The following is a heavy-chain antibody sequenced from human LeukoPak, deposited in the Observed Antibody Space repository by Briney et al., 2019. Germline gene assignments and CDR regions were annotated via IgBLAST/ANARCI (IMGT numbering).Heavy chain of an antibody. V-gene: IGHV3-53*01. CDR3: ARGLFLSGYLDAFDI. CDR1: GFTVSNKY. J-gene: IGHJ3*02. Sequence: GGSLRLSCAASGFTVSNKYMTWVRQAPGKGLEWVSLIYSDGRTYYSDSVKGRCTISRDNSKNTLYLQMNSLRVEDTAVYYCARGLFLSGYLDAFDIWGQGTVVTVSS. CDR2: IYSDGRT. D-gene: IGHD3-22*01.